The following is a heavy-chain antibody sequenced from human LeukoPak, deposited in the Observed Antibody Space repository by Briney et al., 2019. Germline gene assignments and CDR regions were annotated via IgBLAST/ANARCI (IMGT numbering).Heavy chain of an antibody. J-gene: IGHJ3*01. Sequence: GSVKVSCKASGYIFTGYYLHCVRQAPGQGLEWMGRINPNSGGTDYAQKFQGRVTMTRDTSISTAYMELSRLISDDTAVYYCARVDSGHDYGPSWGQGTMVTVSS. CDR3: ARVDSGHDYGPS. V-gene: IGHV1-2*06. CDR1: GYIFTGYY. D-gene: IGHD5-12*01. CDR2: INPNSGGT.